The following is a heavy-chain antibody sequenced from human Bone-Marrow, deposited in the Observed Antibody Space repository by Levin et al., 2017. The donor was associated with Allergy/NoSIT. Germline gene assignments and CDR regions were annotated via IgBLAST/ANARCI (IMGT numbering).Heavy chain of an antibody. Sequence: ESGPTLVKPTQTLTLTCAFSGFSFSTIGANVGWIRQPPGKALEWLAVLYWDDENHYRPSLQSRLTVTKDTSKNQVVLTMTDMDTVDTATYYCAHRKLMTRAFDFWGQGILVTVTS. D-gene: IGHD2-21*02. CDR1: GFSFSTIGAN. V-gene: IGHV2-5*02. CDR2: LYWDDEN. J-gene: IGHJ4*02. CDR3: AHRKLMTRAFDF.